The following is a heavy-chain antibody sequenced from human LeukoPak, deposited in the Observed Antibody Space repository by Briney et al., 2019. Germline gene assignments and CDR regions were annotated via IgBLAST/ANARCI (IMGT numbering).Heavy chain of an antibody. CDR2: INPNSGGT. CDR3: ARVHFYDSSGYSLINP. V-gene: IGHV1-2*02. J-gene: IGHJ4*02. CDR1: GYTFTGYY. Sequence: ASVKVSCKASGYTFTGYYLQWVRQAPGQGLEWMGWINPNSGGTNYAQKFQGRVTMTRDTSISTAYMELSRLKSDDTAVYYCARVHFYDSSGYSLINPWGQGTLVTVSS. D-gene: IGHD3-22*01.